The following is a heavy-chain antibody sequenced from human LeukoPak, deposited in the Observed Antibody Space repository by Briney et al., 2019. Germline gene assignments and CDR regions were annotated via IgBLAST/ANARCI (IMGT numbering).Heavy chain of an antibody. V-gene: IGHV3-21*01. CDR3: ARGMIRGALSCVDF. D-gene: IGHD3-10*01. J-gene: IGHJ4*02. Sequence: PGGSERLSCAASGFAFSSHSMHWIRQAPGKGLEWVSSISSSGSYKYYADSLKGRSTISRDNADNSVFLQLNSLTVEDTAVYYCARGMIRGALSCVDFWGLESVVPVFS. CDR2: ISSSGSYK. CDR1: GFAFSSHS.